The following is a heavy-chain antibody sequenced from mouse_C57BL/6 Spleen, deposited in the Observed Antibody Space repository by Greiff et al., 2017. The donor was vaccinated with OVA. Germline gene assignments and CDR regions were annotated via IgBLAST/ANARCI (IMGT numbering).Heavy chain of an antibody. J-gene: IGHJ2*01. CDR1: GFTFSSYA. CDR2: ISGGGGNT. Sequence: DVMLVESGEGLVKPGGSLKLSCAASGFTFSSYAMSWVRQTPEKRLEWVATISGGGGNTYYPDSVKGRFTISRDNAKNTLYLQMSSLRSEDTALYYCARHGDSSGLFDYWGQGTTLTVSS. V-gene: IGHV5-9*01. D-gene: IGHD3-2*02. CDR3: ARHGDSSGLFDY.